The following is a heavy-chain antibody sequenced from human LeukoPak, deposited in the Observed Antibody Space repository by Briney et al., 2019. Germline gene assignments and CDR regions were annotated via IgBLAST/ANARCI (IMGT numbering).Heavy chain of an antibody. J-gene: IGHJ6*03. CDR3: AKAGVVNHYYYMDV. V-gene: IGHV3-23*01. CDR1: GFTFSSYS. Sequence: GGSLRLSCAASGFTFSSYSMNWVRQAPGKGLEWVSAISGSGGSTYYADSVKGRLTISRDNSKNTLYLQMNSLRAEDTAVYYCAKAGVVNHYYYMDVWGKGTTVTVSS. CDR2: ISGSGGST. D-gene: IGHD4-23*01.